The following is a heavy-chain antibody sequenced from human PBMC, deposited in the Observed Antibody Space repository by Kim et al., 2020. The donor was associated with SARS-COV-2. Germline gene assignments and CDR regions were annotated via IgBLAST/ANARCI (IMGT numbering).Heavy chain of an antibody. J-gene: IGHJ4*02. Sequence: GGSLRLSCAASGFTFSTYWMHWVRQAPGKWLVWVSRINSDGGITSYADSVKGRFTISRDNAKSTLYLQMNSLRAEDTAVYYCASRRYTGTYYYFDYWGQGTLVTVSS. CDR2: INSDGGIT. CDR1: GFTFSTYW. CDR3: ASRRYTGTYYYFDY. V-gene: IGHV3-74*01. D-gene: IGHD1-26*01.